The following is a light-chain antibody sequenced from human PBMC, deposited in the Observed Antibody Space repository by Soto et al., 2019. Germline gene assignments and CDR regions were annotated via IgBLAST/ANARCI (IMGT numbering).Light chain of an antibody. CDR3: QQYASSRT. Sequence: EIVLTQSPGTLSLSPGDRATLSCRASQTVSNNYLAWYQQKPGQAPRLFIYGTSTMATGIPDRFTGSGSGTDFTLTISRLEPEDFAVYYCQQYASSRTFGQGTKVEIK. CDR1: QTVSNNY. V-gene: IGKV3-20*01. CDR2: GTS. J-gene: IGKJ1*01.